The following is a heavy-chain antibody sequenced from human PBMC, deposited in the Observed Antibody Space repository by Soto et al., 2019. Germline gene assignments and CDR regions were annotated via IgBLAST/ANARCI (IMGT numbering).Heavy chain of an antibody. CDR3: AQRRTRNHDFSGAYYPVFGY. CDR1: GFSLSTSGVG. V-gene: IGHV2-5*02. Sequence: SGPTLVNPTQTLTLTCNVSGFSLSTSGVGVAWIRQPPGQTLEWLALIYWDDDKRYSPSLRDRLTITQDPSHHQVVLNMTDLDPVDTATYYCAQRRTRNHDFSGAYYPVFGYWGQRTPVTVSS. CDR2: IYWDDDK. J-gene: IGHJ4*02. D-gene: IGHD3-3*01.